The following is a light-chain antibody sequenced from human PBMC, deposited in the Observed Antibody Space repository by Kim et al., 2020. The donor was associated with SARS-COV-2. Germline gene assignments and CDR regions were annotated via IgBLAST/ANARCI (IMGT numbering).Light chain of an antibody. V-gene: IGLV3-21*04. CDR3: QLWDTSGAYGV. CDR2: FDS. J-gene: IGLJ3*02. Sequence: APGETARMTCGGNNIGSYSVHWYQQKPGHAPVPVISFDSDRPSGIPERFSGSNSRNTATLTISRVEVEDEADYYCQLWDTSGAYGVFGGGTQLTV. CDR1: NIGSYS.